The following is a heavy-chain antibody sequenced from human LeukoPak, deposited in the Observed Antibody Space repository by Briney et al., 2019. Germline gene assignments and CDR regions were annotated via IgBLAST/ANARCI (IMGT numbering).Heavy chain of an antibody. CDR3: ARAENYGSGSYYPPGVDY. Sequence: ASVKVSCKASGYTFTSYGIRWVRQAPGQGLEWMGWISAYNGNTNYAQKLQGRVTMTTDTSTSTAYMELRSLRSDDTAVYYCARAENYGSGSYYPPGVDYWGQGTLVTVSS. V-gene: IGHV1-18*01. J-gene: IGHJ4*02. CDR2: ISAYNGNT. D-gene: IGHD3-10*01. CDR1: GYTFTSYG.